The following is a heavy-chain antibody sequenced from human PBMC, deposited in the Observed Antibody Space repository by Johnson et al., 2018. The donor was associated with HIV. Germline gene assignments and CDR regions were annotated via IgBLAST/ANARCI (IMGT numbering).Heavy chain of an antibody. J-gene: IGHJ3*02. CDR2: IWYDGSNK. CDR1: GFTFSSYG. CDR3: AKDLMYNWNDVGAFDI. Sequence: QVQLVESGGGVVQPGRSLRLSCAASGFTFSSYGIHWVRQAPGKGLEWVAVIWYDGSNKYYADSVKGRFTISRDNSKNTLYLQMNSLRAEDTAVYYCAKDLMYNWNDVGAFDIWGQGTMVTVSS. V-gene: IGHV3-33*06. D-gene: IGHD1-1*01.